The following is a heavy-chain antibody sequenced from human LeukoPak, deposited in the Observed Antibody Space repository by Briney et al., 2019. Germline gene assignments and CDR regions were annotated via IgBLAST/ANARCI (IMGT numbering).Heavy chain of an antibody. J-gene: IGHJ4*02. CDR3: ATSRARFVEWLLYPFDY. Sequence: GGSLSLTCAASGFTFDDYAMRWVRQAPGKGLEWVAGILWNSGAIHYADSIKGRFTISRDNAKNALFLQMNSLSAEDTAFYYCATSRARFVEWLLYPFDYWGQGTRVTVSS. CDR2: ILWNSGAI. CDR1: GFTFDDYA. D-gene: IGHD3-3*01. V-gene: IGHV3-9*01.